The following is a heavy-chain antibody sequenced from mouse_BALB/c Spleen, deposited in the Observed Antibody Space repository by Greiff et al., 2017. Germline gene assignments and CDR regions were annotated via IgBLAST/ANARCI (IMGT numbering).Heavy chain of an antibody. D-gene: IGHD2-4*01. V-gene: IGHV5-6-4*01. CDR3: TREDDYDVYYAMDY. CDR2: ISSGGSYT. J-gene: IGHJ4*01. CDR1: GFTFSSYT. Sequence: EVKLVESGGGLVKPGGSLKLSCAASGFTFSSYTMSWVRQTPEKRLEWVATISSGGSYTYYPDSVKGRFTISRDNAKNTLYLQMSSLKSEDTAMYYCTREDDYDVYYAMDYWGQGTSVTVSS.